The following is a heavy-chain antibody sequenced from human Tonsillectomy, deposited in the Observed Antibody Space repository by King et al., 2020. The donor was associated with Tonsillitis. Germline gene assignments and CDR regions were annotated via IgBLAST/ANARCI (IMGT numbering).Heavy chain of an antibody. CDR1: GFTFSTYA. J-gene: IGHJ4*02. CDR2: ISSSGGST. D-gene: IGHD3-10*01. CDR3: AKDRYGLGSYSAFDY. V-gene: IGHV3-23*04. Sequence: VQLVESGGGLVQFGGSLRLSCAASGFTFSTYALSWVRQAPGKGLEWVSTISSSGGSTFYADSVKGRFTISRDNSKNTLYLQMNTLRAEDTAVYYCAKDRYGLGSYSAFDYWGQGTLVTVSS.